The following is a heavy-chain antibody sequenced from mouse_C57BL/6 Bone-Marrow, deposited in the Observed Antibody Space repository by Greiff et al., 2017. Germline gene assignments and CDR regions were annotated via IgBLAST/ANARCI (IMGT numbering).Heavy chain of an antibody. Sequence: EVQLQQSGPELVKPGASVKISCKASGYSFTGYYMNWVKQSPEKSLEWIGEINPSTGGTTYNQKFKAKATLTVDKSSSTAYMQLKSLTSEDSAVYYCARYGSSLYWYFDVWGTGTTVTVSS. CDR2: INPSTGGT. J-gene: IGHJ1*03. D-gene: IGHD1-1*01. V-gene: IGHV1-42*01. CDR1: GYSFTGYY. CDR3: ARYGSSLYWYFDV.